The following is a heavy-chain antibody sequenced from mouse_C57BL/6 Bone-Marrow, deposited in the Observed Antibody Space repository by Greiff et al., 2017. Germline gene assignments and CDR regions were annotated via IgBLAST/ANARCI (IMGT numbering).Heavy chain of an antibody. CDR2: INPYNGGT. Sequence: VHVKQSGPVLVKPGASVKMSCKASGYTFTDYYMNWVKQSHGKSLEWIGVINPYNGGTSYNQKFKGKATLTVDKSSSTAYMELNSLTSEDSAVXYCARPPSDYWGQGTTLTVSS. V-gene: IGHV1-19*01. CDR1: GYTFTDYY. CDR3: ARPPSDY. J-gene: IGHJ2*01.